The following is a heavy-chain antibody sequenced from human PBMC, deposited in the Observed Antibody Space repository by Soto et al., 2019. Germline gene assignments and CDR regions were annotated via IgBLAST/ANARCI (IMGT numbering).Heavy chain of an antibody. Sequence: QVQLVESGGGVVQPGRSLRLSCAASGFTFSSYGMHWVRQAPGKGLEWVAVIWYDGSNNYYAESVKGRFTISRDNSKNTLYLPMNSLRAEDTAVYYCARDGHNYYGSGSYYNVYYGMDVWGQGTTVTVSS. CDR3: ARDGHNYYGSGSYYNVYYGMDV. D-gene: IGHD3-10*01. CDR1: GFTFSSYG. J-gene: IGHJ6*02. V-gene: IGHV3-33*01. CDR2: IWYDGSNN.